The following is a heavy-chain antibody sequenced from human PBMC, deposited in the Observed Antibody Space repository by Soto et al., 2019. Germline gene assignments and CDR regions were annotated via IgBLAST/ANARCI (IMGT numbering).Heavy chain of an antibody. V-gene: IGHV1-69*13. Sequence: ASVKVACKASGGTFRGYAISCVRQAPGQGLEWMGGIIPLFGTANYAQKFQGRGTITADESTSTAYMELSSLRSEDTAVYYCARLGGGFIAYLDYWRQGTLVTVTS. J-gene: IGHJ4*02. CDR2: IIPLFGTA. CDR1: GGTFRGYA. CDR3: ARLGGGFIAYLDY. D-gene: IGHD2-15*01.